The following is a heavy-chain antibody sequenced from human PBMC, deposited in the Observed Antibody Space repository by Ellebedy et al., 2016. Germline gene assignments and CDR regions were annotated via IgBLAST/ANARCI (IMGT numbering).Heavy chain of an antibody. V-gene: IGHV3-49*03. CDR3: TRVDGKSWYLLLGLYGMDV. Sequence: GGSLRLSCTASEFTLGDYVMNWFRQAPGKGLEWVGFIRTKAYGATTEYATSVKGRFTISRDDSKSIAYLQMNSLNPEDTAVYYCTRVDGKSWYLLLGLYGMDVWGQGTTVTVSS. CDR1: EFTLGDYV. J-gene: IGHJ6*02. CDR2: IRTKAYGATT. D-gene: IGHD6-13*01.